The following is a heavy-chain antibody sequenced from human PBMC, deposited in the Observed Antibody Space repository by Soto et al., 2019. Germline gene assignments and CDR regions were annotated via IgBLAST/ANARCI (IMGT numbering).Heavy chain of an antibody. Sequence: PGGSLRLSCEASGFSFNRHGIHWVRQAPGKGLEWLAVISYEGSNQDYADSVKGRFSISRDNSKNTVYLQMNSLRAEDTAVYYCARDRSSTYYYGMDLWGQGTMVTSP. V-gene: IGHV3-30-3*01. J-gene: IGHJ6*02. CDR3: ARDRSSTYYYGMDL. CDR1: GFSFNRHG. CDR2: ISYEGSNQ. D-gene: IGHD6-19*01.